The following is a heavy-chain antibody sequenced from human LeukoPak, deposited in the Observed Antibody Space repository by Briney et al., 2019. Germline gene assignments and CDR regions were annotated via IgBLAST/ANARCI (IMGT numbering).Heavy chain of an antibody. J-gene: IGHJ6*02. CDR2: INHVRTT. CDR3: ARRLRPAVVDV. CDR1: GGSLSGFY. V-gene: IGHV4-34*01. D-gene: IGHD2-15*01. Sequence: SETLSLTCEGYGGSLSGFYWSWVRQPQGKGRERIGEINHVRTTIPHPSLNSRVPMSVDTPKNPFSLRLSSVTAADTAVYYCARRLRPAVVDVWGRGTTVTVSS.